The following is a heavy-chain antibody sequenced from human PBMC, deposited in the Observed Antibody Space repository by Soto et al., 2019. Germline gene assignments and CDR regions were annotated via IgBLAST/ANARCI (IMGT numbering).Heavy chain of an antibody. Sequence: QVPLVQSGAEVKKPGASVKVSCKASGYTFTSYDIIWVRQATGQGLEWMGWMNPSTGNTDSAEKFQGRLTMTRNTSISTVYMELSRLSFEDPAVYYCARGRIIGAGGFDPWGQGTLVTVSS. CDR3: ARGRIIGAGGFDP. CDR1: GYTFTSYD. D-gene: IGHD6-19*01. V-gene: IGHV1-8*01. J-gene: IGHJ5*02. CDR2: MNPSTGNT.